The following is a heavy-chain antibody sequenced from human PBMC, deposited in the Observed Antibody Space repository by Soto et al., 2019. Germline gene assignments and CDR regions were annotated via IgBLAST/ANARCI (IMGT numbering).Heavy chain of an antibody. CDR1: GFTFSSYW. CDR3: ARLNVGYEFYYGMDV. CDR2: INSDGSST. D-gene: IGHD5-12*01. Sequence: GGSLRLSCAASGFTFSSYWMHWVRQAPGKGLVWVSRINSDGSSTSYADSVRGRFTISRDNAKNTLYLQMNSLRAEDTAVYYCARLNVGYEFYYGMDVWGQGTTVTVSS. J-gene: IGHJ6*02. V-gene: IGHV3-74*01.